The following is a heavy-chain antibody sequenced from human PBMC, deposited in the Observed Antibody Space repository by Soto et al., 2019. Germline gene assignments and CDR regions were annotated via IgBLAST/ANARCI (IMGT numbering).Heavy chain of an antibody. D-gene: IGHD6-19*01. J-gene: IGHJ4*02. CDR3: ARDSTRRCCGC. Sequence: LSLTCTVSGAPVSGANSQGVWIPPAPGKGLEWIGYHHFRGSHNYNPALESRVIISLRTSKNQVSLKLTSFTSADTAVDYCARDSTRRCCGCWGQGTLVTVSS. CDR2: HHFRGSH. V-gene: IGHV4-61*01. CDR1: GAPVSGANSQ.